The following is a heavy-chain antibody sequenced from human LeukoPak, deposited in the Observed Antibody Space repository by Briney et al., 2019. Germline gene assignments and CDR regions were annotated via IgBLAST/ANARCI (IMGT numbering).Heavy chain of an antibody. CDR2: INGGGNTT. CDR3: TKELHVAVAVADYYYFYMDV. D-gene: IGHD6-19*01. CDR1: GFAFSSFA. J-gene: IGHJ6*03. Sequence: GGSLTLSCAASGFAFSSFAMGWVRQSPGKGLEWLSTINGGGNTTFYADSVKGRFTISRDNSKNTLYLHMDSLRPDDTAKYYCTKELHVAVAVADYYYFYMDVWGRGTAVRVSS. V-gene: IGHV3-23*01.